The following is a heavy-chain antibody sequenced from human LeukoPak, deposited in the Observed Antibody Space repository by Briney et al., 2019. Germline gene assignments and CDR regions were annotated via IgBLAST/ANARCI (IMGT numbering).Heavy chain of an antibody. CDR2: ISDYNGNT. CDR1: VYTFTIYG. J-gene: IGHJ6*03. V-gene: IGHV1-18*01. CDR3: ARSVGKQQLVPRDYYYYYMDG. Sequence: ASVTVSFKGSVYTFTIYGISWVRQAPGPRLEWLGWISDYNGNTNFAQKLQGRVTMTTDTSTSTAYMELRSLRSDDTAVYYCARSVGKQQLVPRDYYYYYMDGWGKGTTVTVSS. D-gene: IGHD6-13*01.